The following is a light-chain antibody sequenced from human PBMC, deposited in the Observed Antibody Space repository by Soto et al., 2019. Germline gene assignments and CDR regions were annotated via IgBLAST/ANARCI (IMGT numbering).Light chain of an antibody. V-gene: IGKV1-5*01. CDR1: QSISRS. CDR3: QQYSDFLIS. J-gene: IGKJ3*01. Sequence: DIQMTQSPSTLSASVGDRVTITCRASQSISRSLAWYQQKPGKAPSLLIYDASSLVGGVPSRFSGSGFGTEFTLTITNLQPADFATYYCQQYSDFLISFGPGTTVDFK. CDR2: DAS.